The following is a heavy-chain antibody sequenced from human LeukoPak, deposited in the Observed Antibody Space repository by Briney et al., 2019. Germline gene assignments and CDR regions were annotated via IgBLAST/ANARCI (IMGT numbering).Heavy chain of an antibody. CDR3: ARGGYGDYFDY. D-gene: IGHD4-17*01. CDR2: LNPNSGAT. Sequence: ASVMVSCKPSGYTFTVNYLHWVRQAPGQGLEWVGWLNPNSGATNYAQKFQGRVTLTRDTSISTAYMELSRLRSDDTAVYYCARGGYGDYFDYWGQGTLVTVSS. CDR1: GYTFTVNY. J-gene: IGHJ4*02. V-gene: IGHV1-2*02.